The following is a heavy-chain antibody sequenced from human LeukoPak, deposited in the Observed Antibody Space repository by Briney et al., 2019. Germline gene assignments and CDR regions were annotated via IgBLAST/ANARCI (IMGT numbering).Heavy chain of an antibody. J-gene: IGHJ4*02. CDR2: LNWNSDTI. V-gene: IGHV3-9*01. Sequence: GGSLRLSCAASGFTFSSYAMSWVRQAPGKGLEWVSGLNWNSDTIGYADSVKGRFTISRDNAKNSLFLQMNSLRAEDTALYYCAKGSHAAIAAAGGLFDYWGQGTLVTVSS. CDR3: AKGSHAAIAAAGGLFDY. D-gene: IGHD6-13*01. CDR1: GFTFSSYA.